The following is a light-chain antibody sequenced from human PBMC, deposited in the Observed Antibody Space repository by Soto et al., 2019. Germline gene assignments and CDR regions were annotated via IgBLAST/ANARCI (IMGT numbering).Light chain of an antibody. V-gene: IGKV2-28*01. J-gene: IGKJ3*01. CDR1: QIVTHSKGYNY. Sequence: DISMTHLPICLRVSPGDPASMSWSPSQIVTHSKGYNYLDWYLQKPGQSPQLLIHLGSNRASGVPDRSSGSGSGTDFTLAISSLEPEDFAVYYCQQYDKSPGLFTFGPGTKLDIK. CDR2: LGS. CDR3: QQYDKSPGLFT.